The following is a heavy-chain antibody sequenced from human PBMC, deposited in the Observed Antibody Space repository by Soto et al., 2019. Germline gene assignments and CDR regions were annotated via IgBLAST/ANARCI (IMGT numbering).Heavy chain of an antibody. CDR2: ISGSGGST. Sequence: EVQLVESGGGLVQPGGSLRLSCAASGFPFSSYAMSWVRQSPENGLEWGSAISGSGGSTYYADSVKGRFTISRDNSKNTLYLQMNSLRAEDTAVYYCAKDQLRFFTGGGLGSWGQGTLVTVSS. CDR3: AKDQLRFFTGGGLGS. V-gene: IGHV3-23*04. J-gene: IGHJ5*02. CDR1: GFPFSSYA. D-gene: IGHD3-3*01.